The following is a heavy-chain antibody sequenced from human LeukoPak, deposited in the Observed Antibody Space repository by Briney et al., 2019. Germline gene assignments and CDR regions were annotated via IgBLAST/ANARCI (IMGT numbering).Heavy chain of an antibody. J-gene: IGHJ6*03. D-gene: IGHD1-26*01. CDR2: ISGSGGRT. V-gene: IGHV3-23*01. CDR1: GFSFSSYA. CDR3: AKGGQPNYYYYYMDV. Sequence: PGGSLRLSCAASGFSFSSYAMSWVRQAPGKGLEWGSAISGSGGRTYYADSVKGRFTISRDKSKNTLYLQMNSLRAEDTAVYYCAKGGQPNYYYYYMDVWGKGTTVTVSS.